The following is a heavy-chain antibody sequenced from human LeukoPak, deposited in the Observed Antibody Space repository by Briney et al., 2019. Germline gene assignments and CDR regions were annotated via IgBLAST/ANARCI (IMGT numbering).Heavy chain of an antibody. V-gene: IGHV3-30*02. Sequence: GGSLRLSCAASGFTFSSYGMHWVRQAPGKGLEWVAFIRYDGSNKYYADSVKGRFTISRDNSKNTLYLQMNSLRAEDTAVYYCARDREQWSVRFAWFDPWGQGTLVTVSS. CDR1: GFTFSSYG. J-gene: IGHJ5*02. CDR3: ARDREQWSVRFAWFDP. CDR2: IRYDGSNK. D-gene: IGHD6-19*01.